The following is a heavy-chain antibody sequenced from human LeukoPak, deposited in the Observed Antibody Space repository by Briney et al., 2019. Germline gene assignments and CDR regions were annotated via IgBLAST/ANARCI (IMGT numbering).Heavy chain of an antibody. CDR2: ISGSGGTT. V-gene: IGHV3-23*01. CDR3: AKSPRVDYYYYMDV. Sequence: GGSLRLSCAASGFTFSSYAMSWVRQAPGKGLEWVSTISGSGGTTYYTDSVRGRFTISRDNSKNTLYLRMNSLRVDDTALYYCAKSPRVDYYYYMDVWGKGTTVTISS. J-gene: IGHJ6*03. CDR1: GFTFSSYA.